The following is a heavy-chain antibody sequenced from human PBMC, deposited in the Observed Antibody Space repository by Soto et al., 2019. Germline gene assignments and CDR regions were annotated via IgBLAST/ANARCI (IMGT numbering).Heavy chain of an antibody. Sequence: GASVKVSCKASGFTFTRSAVQWVRQARGQRLEWIGWIVVGSGNTNYAQKFQERVTITRDMSTSTVYMELSSLRSEDTAVYHCAAEHDVCSGSYAFDIWGQETMVTVS. J-gene: IGHJ3*02. CDR2: IVVGSGNT. V-gene: IGHV1-58*01. CDR3: AAEHDVCSGSYAFDI. D-gene: IGHD3-3*01. CDR1: GFTFTRSA.